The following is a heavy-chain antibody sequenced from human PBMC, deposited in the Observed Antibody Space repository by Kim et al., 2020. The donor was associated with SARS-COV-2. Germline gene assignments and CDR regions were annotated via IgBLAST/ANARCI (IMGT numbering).Heavy chain of an antibody. V-gene: IGHV3-30*18. CDR3: AKDRVTMVRGVDAFDI. D-gene: IGHD3-10*01. Sequence: GGSLRLSCAASGFTFSSYGMHWVRQAPGKGLEWVAVISYDGSNKYYADSVKGRFTISRDNSKNTLYLQMNTLRPEDTAVYYCAKDRVTMVRGVDAFDIWGRGTMVTVSS. J-gene: IGHJ3*02. CDR1: GFTFSSYG. CDR2: ISYDGSNK.